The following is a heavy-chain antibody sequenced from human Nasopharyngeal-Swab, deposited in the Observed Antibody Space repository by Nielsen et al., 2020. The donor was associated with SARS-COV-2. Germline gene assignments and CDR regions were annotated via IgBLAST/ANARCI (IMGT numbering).Heavy chain of an antibody. J-gene: IGHJ3*02. CDR3: ANGEYSSGWYPGAI. CDR2: ISWNSDSI. V-gene: IGHV3-9*01. CDR1: GFTFDDYA. D-gene: IGHD6-19*01. Sequence: SLKISCAASGFTFDDYAMHWVRQAPGKGLEWVSGISWNSDSIGYADSVKGRFTISRDNAKNSLYLQMNSLRAEDTALYYCANGEYSSGWYPGAIWGQGTMVTVSS.